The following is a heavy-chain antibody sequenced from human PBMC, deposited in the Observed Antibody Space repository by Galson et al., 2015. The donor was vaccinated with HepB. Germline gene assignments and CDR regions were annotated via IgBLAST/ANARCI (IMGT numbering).Heavy chain of an antibody. J-gene: IGHJ5*02. V-gene: IGHV3-23*01. CDR1: GFTFRNYA. D-gene: IGHD6-19*01. CDR2: ISGSGGST. CDR3: AKDAGVAVAGYNWFDP. Sequence: SLRLSCAASGFTFRNYAMNWVRQAPGKGLEWVSIISGSGGSTYYADSLKGRFTISSDNSKNTLYLRMNSLRAEDTAVYYGAKDAGVAVAGYNWFDPWGQGTLVTVSS.